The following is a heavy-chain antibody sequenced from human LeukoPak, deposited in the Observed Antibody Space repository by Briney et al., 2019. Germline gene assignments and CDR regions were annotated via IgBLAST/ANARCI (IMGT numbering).Heavy chain of an antibody. V-gene: IGHV4-34*01. CDR3: ARGGYGGNVDY. CDR1: GGSFSGYY. D-gene: IGHD4-23*01. Sequence: SETLSLTCAVYGGSFSGYYWSWIRQPPGKGLEWIGEINHSGSTNYNPSLKSRVTISVDTSKNRFSLKLSSVTAADTAVYYCARGGYGGNVDYWGQGTLVTVSS. J-gene: IGHJ4*02. CDR2: INHSGST.